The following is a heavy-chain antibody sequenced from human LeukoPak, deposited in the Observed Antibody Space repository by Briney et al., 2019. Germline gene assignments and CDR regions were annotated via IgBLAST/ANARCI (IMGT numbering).Heavy chain of an antibody. CDR2: ISGSGGST. D-gene: IGHD1-1*01. Sequence: QPGRSLRLSCAASGFTFDDYAMHWVRQAPGKGLEWVSAISGSGGSTYYADSVKGRFSISRDNSKNTLYLQMNSLRAEDTAVYYCPRERLNWYFDLWGRGTLVTVSS. V-gene: IGHV3-23*01. CDR1: GFTFDDYA. J-gene: IGHJ2*01. CDR3: PRERLNWYFDL.